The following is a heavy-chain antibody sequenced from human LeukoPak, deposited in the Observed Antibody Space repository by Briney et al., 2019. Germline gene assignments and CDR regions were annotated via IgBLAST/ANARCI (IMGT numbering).Heavy chain of an antibody. V-gene: IGHV4-34*01. CDR3: AREQWLVPDY. CDR1: GGSFSGYY. CDR2: INHSGST. D-gene: IGHD6-19*01. J-gene: IGHJ4*02. Sequence: PSETLSLTCAVYGGSFSGYYWSWIRQPPGKGLEWIGEINHSGSTNYNPSLKSRVTISVDTSENQFSLKLSSVTAADTAVYYCAREQWLVPDYWGQGTLVTVSS.